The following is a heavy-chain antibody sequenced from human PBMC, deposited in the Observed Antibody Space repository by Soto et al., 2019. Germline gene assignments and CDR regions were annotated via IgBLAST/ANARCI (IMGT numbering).Heavy chain of an antibody. J-gene: IGHJ4*02. Sequence: SVKVSCKASGGTFSSYAISWVRQAPGQGLEWMGGIIPIFGTANYAQKFQGRVTITADESTSTAYMELSSLRSEDTAVYYCARGGLSITMIVVVPGGSYFDYWGQGTLVTVSS. V-gene: IGHV1-69*13. D-gene: IGHD3-22*01. CDR1: GGTFSSYA. CDR2: IIPIFGTA. CDR3: ARGGLSITMIVVVPGGSYFDY.